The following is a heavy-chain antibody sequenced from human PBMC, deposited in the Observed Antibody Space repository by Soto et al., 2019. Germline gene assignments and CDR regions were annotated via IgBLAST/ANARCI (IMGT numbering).Heavy chain of an antibody. Sequence: RGSLRLSCAASGFTFSSYGMHWVRQAPGKGLEWVAVISYDGSNKYYADSVKGRFTISRDNSKNTLYLQMNSLRAEDTAVYYCAKRTTYYYYYGMDVWGQGTTVTVSS. V-gene: IGHV3-30*18. CDR3: AKRTTYYYYYGMDV. CDR2: ISYDGSNK. CDR1: GFTFSSYG. J-gene: IGHJ6*02.